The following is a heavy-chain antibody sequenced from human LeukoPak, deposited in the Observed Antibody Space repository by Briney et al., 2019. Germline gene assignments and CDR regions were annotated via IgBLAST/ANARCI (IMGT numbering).Heavy chain of an antibody. D-gene: IGHD6-13*01. CDR1: GGSISRYY. V-gene: IGHV4-59*01. CDR2: IYYSGST. J-gene: IGHJ2*01. Sequence: PSETLSLTCTVSGGSISRYYWSWIRQPPGKGLEWIGYIYYSGSTNYNPSLKSRVTISVDTSKNQFSLKLSSVTAADTAVYYCARLLVDSSSWYIGYFDLWGRGTLVTVSS. CDR3: ARLLVDSSSWYIGYFDL.